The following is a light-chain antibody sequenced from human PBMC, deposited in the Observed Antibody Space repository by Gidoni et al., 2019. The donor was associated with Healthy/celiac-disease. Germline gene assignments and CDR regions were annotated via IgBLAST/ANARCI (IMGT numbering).Light chain of an antibody. CDR1: SSDVGGYNY. CDR2: EVS. Sequence: QSALTQPASVSGSPGQSLTISCTGTSSDVGGYNYVSWYQQHPGKAPKLMIYEVSNRPSGVPDRFSGSKSGNTASLTISGLQAEDEADYYCSSYTSSSTLLFGGGTKLTVL. J-gene: IGLJ2*01. V-gene: IGLV2-14*01. CDR3: SSYTSSSTLL.